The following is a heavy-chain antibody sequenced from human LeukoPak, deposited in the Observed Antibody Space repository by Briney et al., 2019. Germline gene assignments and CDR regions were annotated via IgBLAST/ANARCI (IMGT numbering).Heavy chain of an antibody. Sequence: PSETLSLTCTVSGGSISSYYWSWIRQPAGKGLEWIGRIYSGGSTNYNPSLKSRVTMSVDSSNNRFSLKLSSVTAADTAVFYCARENTGSYREFDYWGQGTLVTVSS. CDR2: IYSGGST. CDR3: ARENTGSYREFDY. D-gene: IGHD1-26*01. CDR1: GGSISSYY. J-gene: IGHJ4*02. V-gene: IGHV4-4*07.